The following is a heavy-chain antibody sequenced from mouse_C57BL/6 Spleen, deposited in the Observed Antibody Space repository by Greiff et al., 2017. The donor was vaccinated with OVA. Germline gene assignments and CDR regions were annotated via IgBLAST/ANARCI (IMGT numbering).Heavy chain of an antibody. V-gene: IGHV1-50*01. D-gene: IGHD1-1*01. CDR3: ARSYYGSSY. J-gene: IGHJ2*01. CDR1: GYTFTSYW. Sequence: VQLQQPGAELVKPGASVKLSCKASGYTFTSYWMQWVKQRPGQGLEWIGEIDPSDSYTNYNQKFKGKATLTVDTSSSTAYMQLSSLTSEDSAVYYCARSYYGSSYWGQGTTLTVSS. CDR2: IDPSDSYT.